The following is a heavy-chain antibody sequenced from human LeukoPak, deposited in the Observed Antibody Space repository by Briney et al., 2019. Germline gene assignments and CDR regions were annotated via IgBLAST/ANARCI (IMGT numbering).Heavy chain of an antibody. Sequence: GGSLRLSCAASGFTVSSNYMSWVRQAPGKGLEWVSLIYSGGSTYYADSVKGRFTIFRDSSKNTLYLQMNNLRAEDTAVYYCAARIWSAYCTFDCWGQGTLVTVSS. CDR1: GFTVSSNY. CDR3: AARIWSAYCTFDC. V-gene: IGHV3-66*01. CDR2: IYSGGST. D-gene: IGHD3-3*01. J-gene: IGHJ4*02.